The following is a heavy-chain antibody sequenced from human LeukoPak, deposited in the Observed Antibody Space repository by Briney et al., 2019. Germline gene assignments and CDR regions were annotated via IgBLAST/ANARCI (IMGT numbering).Heavy chain of an antibody. CDR3: ARGETYYYDSSGSYAIDI. Sequence: AVKVSCKAAGGTFSSYAVSRVRQAPGQGLELMGGMILILGIANYAQKLQRRVTVTAAKSTSTAYMALSSLRSEATAVYYCARGETYYYDSSGSYAIDIWGQGTLVTVSS. CDR2: MILILGIA. J-gene: IGHJ3*02. V-gene: IGHV1-69*04. D-gene: IGHD3-22*01. CDR1: GGTFSSYA.